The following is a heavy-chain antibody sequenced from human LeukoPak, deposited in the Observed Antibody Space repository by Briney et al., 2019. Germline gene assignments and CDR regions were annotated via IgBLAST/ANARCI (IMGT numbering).Heavy chain of an antibody. CDR2: IWSDATNR. J-gene: IGHJ4*01. Sequence: GGSLRLSCAASGFIFSHHGMHWVRQAPGKGLEWVAVIWSDATNRFYADSVKGRFTISRDNSQNTVFLQMNSLRVKDTAIYYCARDAQRGFDYSNSLKNWGHGTLVSVSS. V-gene: IGHV3-33*01. CDR3: ARDAQRGFDYSNSLKN. D-gene: IGHD4-11*01. CDR1: GFIFSHHG.